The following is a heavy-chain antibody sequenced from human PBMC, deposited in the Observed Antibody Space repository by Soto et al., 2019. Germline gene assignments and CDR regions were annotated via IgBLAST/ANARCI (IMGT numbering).Heavy chain of an antibody. D-gene: IGHD6-13*01. V-gene: IGHV4-59*08. CDR1: YGSISTYY. CDR2: VYYSGST. Sequence: LSLTCSVSYGSISTYYWTWIRQPPGKGLEWIGYVYYSGSTSYSPSLKSRVTISLDTSNDQFSLKLSSVTAADTAVYYCARGFSSSSSAGYGMDVWGQGTTVTVSS. J-gene: IGHJ6*02. CDR3: ARGFSSSSSAGYGMDV.